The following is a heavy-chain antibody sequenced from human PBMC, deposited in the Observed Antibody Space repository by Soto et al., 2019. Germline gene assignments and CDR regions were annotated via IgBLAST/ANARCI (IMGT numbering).Heavy chain of an antibody. Sequence: ASGKVSCKPSGYSFSDYFIQWVRQAPGQGLEWVAWINPKTAATNYAKKFQGRVSLTWDTSSTTAYMELTRLRPDDTAVYYCARIKWGLNYYNGMDVWGQGTTVTVS. V-gene: IGHV1-2*02. CDR3: ARIKWGLNYYNGMDV. J-gene: IGHJ6*02. D-gene: IGHD1-26*01. CDR1: GYSFSDYF. CDR2: INPKTAAT.